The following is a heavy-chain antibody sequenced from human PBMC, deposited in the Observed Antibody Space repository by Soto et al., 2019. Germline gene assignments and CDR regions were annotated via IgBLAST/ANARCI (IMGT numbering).Heavy chain of an antibody. D-gene: IGHD3-16*01. CDR2: ISSSGSTI. Sequence: GGSLRLSCAASGFTFSDYYMSWIRQAPGKGLEWVSYISSSGSTIYYADSVKGRFTISRDNAKNSLYLQMNSLRAEDTAVYYCARWSVPHYGSYYFDYWGQGTLVTVSS. CDR1: GFTFSDYY. V-gene: IGHV3-11*01. CDR3: ARWSVPHYGSYYFDY. J-gene: IGHJ4*02.